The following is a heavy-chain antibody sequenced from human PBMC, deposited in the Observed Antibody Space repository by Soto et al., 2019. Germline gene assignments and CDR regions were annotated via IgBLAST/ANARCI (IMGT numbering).Heavy chain of an antibody. CDR3: ARDQSNDSSGYYHYGY. J-gene: IGHJ4*02. Sequence: ASVQVSCQASGYTFTRYYMHWVRQAPGQGLEWMGRINPNGGGTSYAQKFQGRVTMTRDTSTSTVYMELSSLRSEDTAVYYCARDQSNDSSGYYHYGYWGQGTLVTVSS. D-gene: IGHD3-22*01. CDR2: INPNGGGT. CDR1: GYTFTRYY. V-gene: IGHV1-46*01.